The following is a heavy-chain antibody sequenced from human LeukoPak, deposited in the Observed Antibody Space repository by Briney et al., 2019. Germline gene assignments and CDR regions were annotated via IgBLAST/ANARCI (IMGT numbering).Heavy chain of an antibody. CDR2: IWYDGSNK. CDR1: GFTFSSYG. CDR3: ARDYGDYRWFGMDV. D-gene: IGHD4-17*01. V-gene: IGHV3-33*01. J-gene: IGHJ6*02. Sequence: GGSLRLSCAASGFTFSSYGMHWVRQAPGKGLEWVAVIWYDGSNKYYADSVKGRFTISRDNSKNTLYLQMNSLRAEDTAVYYCARDYGDYRWFGMDVWGQGTTVTVSS.